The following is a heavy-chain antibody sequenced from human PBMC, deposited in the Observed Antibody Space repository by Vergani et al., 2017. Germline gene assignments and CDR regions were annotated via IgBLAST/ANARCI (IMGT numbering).Heavy chain of an antibody. CDR2: IYSGGST. V-gene: IGHV3-53*01. CDR1: GFTVSSNY. Sequence: EVQLVESGGGLVQPGGSLKLSCAASGFTVSSNYMSWVRQAPGKGLEWVSVIYSGGSTYYADSVKGRFTISRDNSKNTLYLQMNSLRAEDTAVYYCARVQWELLSIDYWGQGTLVTVSS. J-gene: IGHJ4*02. D-gene: IGHD1-26*01. CDR3: ARVQWELLSIDY.